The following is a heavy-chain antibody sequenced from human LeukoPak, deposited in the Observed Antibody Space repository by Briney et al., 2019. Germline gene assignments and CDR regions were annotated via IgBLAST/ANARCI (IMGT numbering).Heavy chain of an antibody. CDR3: ARGNSGWSAYYYYMDV. CDR1: GYSITSDYF. V-gene: IGHV4-38-2*02. Sequence: SETLSLTCIVSGYSITSDYFWGWVRQPPGKGPEWIGSIFHSGDVYYNPSLTSRVTLSVDTSKNQFSLKLSSVTAADTAVYYCARGNSGWSAYYYYMDVWGKGTTVTISS. D-gene: IGHD6-19*01. J-gene: IGHJ6*03. CDR2: IFHSGDV.